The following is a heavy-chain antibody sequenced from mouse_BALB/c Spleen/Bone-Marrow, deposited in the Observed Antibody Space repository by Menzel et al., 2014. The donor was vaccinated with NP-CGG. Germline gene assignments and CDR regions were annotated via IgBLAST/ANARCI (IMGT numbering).Heavy chain of an antibody. D-gene: IGHD2-4*01. Sequence: QVQLKESGPGLVQPSQSLSITCTVSGFSLTSYGVHWVRQSPGKGLEWLGVIWSGGSTDYNAAFISRLSISKDNSKSQVFFKMNSLQADDTAIYCCARNEGLREGYAMDYWGQGTSVTVSS. V-gene: IGHV2-4-1*01. J-gene: IGHJ4*01. CDR3: ARNEGLREGYAMDY. CDR1: GFSLTSYG. CDR2: IWSGGST.